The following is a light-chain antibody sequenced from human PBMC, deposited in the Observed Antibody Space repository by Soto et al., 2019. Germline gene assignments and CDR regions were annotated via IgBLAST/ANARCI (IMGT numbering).Light chain of an antibody. CDR2: VEGNGNY. CDR3: ETWDSNTWV. J-gene: IGLJ3*02. CDR1: SGHSTYI. V-gene: IGLV4-60*02. Sequence: QSVLTQSSSASASLGSLVKLTCTLSSGHSTYIIAWHQQQPGKAPRYLMKVEGNGNYDKGTGVPDRFSGSSSGADRYLTISNLQFEDEAHYYCETWDSNTWVFGGGTKLTVL.